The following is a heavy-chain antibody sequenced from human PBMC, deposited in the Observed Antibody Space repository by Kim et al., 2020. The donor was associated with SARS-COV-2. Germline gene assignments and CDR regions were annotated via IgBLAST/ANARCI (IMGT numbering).Heavy chain of an antibody. D-gene: IGHD2-2*01. Sequence: GGSLRLSCAASGFTFSSYAMSWVRQSPGKGLEWVSVIYSGGTTTYYADSVKGRFTISRDNSRSTLYLQMKSLRAEDTGIYYCAKGSYSSSLIFDYWGQGSLVTVSS. CDR1: GFTFSSYA. V-gene: IGHV3-23*03. J-gene: IGHJ4*02. CDR3: AKGSYSSSLIFDY. CDR2: IYSGGTTT.